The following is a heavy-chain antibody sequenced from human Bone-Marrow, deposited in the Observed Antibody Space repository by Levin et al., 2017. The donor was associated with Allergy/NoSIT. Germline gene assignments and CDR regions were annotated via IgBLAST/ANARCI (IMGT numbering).Heavy chain of an antibody. V-gene: IGHV3-66*01. CDR2: IYSGGDT. J-gene: IGHJ4*02. CDR1: GLSVSNNH. CDR3: ARGYKSGLSFG. D-gene: IGHD5-12*01. Sequence: PGGSLRLSCAASGLSVSNNHMSWVRQAPGKGLECVAGIYSGGDTYQSDSVKSRFTVSRDNSKNTVYLHMSNLRGDDTAVYYCARGYKSGLSFGWGQGTLVTVSS.